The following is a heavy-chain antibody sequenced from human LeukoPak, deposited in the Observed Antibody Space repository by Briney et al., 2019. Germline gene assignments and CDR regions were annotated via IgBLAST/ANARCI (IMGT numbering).Heavy chain of an antibody. CDR2: IKEDGSEK. J-gene: IGHJ4*02. Sequence: GGSLRLSCAASGFTFSTYWMSWVRQAPGKGLEWVANIKEDGSEKYYVDSVKGRFTISRDNAKNSLYLQMNSLRAEDTAVYYCARGHRLFDWSDYWGQGTLDTVSS. CDR3: ARGHRLFDWSDY. D-gene: IGHD3-9*01. V-gene: IGHV3-7*01. CDR1: GFTFSTYW.